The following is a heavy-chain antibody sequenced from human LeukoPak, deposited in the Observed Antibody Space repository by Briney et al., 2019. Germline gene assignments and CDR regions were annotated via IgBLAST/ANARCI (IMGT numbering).Heavy chain of an antibody. Sequence: GGSLRLSCVASGFTFSSNWMHWVRQAPGKGLVWVSRINSDGSSTSYADSVKGRFTISRDNAKNTLYLQMNSLRAEDTAVYFCASPGATSKFDYWGQGTLVTVSS. J-gene: IGHJ4*02. D-gene: IGHD1-26*01. CDR1: GFTFSSNW. CDR3: ASPGATSKFDY. V-gene: IGHV3-74*01. CDR2: INSDGSST.